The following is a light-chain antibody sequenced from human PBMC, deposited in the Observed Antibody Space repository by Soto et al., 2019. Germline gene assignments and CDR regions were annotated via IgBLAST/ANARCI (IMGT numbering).Light chain of an antibody. V-gene: IGKV1-13*02. CDR1: QDIRGA. Sequence: AIHLTQSPSSLSASVGDRVTITCRASQDIRGALAWYQQKPGKAPKFLIFDVSTLQSGVPSRFSGSGSGTDFTLTISSLLPEDFGTYYCQQFNTYPITFGQGTRLEIK. CDR3: QQFNTYPIT. CDR2: DVS. J-gene: IGKJ5*01.